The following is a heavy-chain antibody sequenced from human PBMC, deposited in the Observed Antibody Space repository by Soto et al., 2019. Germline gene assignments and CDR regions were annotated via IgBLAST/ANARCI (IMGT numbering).Heavy chain of an antibody. Sequence: PVESLKISCQGSGYTFTNYWIGWVLQRPVKGLEWMGIVYPSDSDARYTPSFQGRVTISADKSIKTAYLHWSRLEASDTAIYYCARCVFLTRIGFYIDYWGLGTLVTVSS. V-gene: IGHV5-51*01. CDR1: GYTFTNYW. CDR3: ARCVFLTRIGFYIDY. CDR2: VYPSDSDA. J-gene: IGHJ4*02. D-gene: IGHD3-9*01.